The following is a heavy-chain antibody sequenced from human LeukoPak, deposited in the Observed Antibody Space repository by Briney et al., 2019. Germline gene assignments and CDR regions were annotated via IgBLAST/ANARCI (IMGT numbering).Heavy chain of an antibody. Sequence: PGGSLRLSCAASGFTFSSYAMSWVRQAPGKGLERISAISGSGGSTYYADSVKGRFTISRDNSKNTLYLQMNSLRAEDTAVYYCAKDLVPGGATMGDDAFDIWGQGTMVAVPS. J-gene: IGHJ3*02. CDR1: GFTFSSYA. V-gene: IGHV3-23*01. CDR2: ISGSGGST. CDR3: AKDLVPGGATMGDDAFDI. D-gene: IGHD1-26*01.